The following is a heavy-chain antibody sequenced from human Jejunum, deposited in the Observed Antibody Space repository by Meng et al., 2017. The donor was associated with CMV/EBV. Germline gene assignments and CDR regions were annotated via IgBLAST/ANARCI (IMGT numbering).Heavy chain of an antibody. J-gene: IGHJ5*02. Sequence: VQLQQLCPGLVKSPAALSLTCFVSAGSISGYYWSWIRQPAVKGLEWIGRIYPSGSTHYNPSLKSRLTMSVDLSNNQISLKLRSVTAADTAVYYCSRESGSYYWFDPWGQGTLVTVSS. D-gene: IGHD1-26*01. V-gene: IGHV4-4*07. CDR1: AGSISGYY. CDR2: IYPSGST. CDR3: SRESGSYYWFDP.